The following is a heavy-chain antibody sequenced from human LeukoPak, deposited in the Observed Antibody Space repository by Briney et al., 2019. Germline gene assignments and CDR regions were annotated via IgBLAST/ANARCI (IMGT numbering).Heavy chain of an antibody. V-gene: IGHV3-30*03. D-gene: IGHD6-13*01. CDR1: GFTFSSYG. CDR2: ISYDGSNK. Sequence: GGSLRLSCAASGFTFSSYGMHWVRQAPGKGLEWVAVISYDGSNKYYADSVKGRFTISRDNSKNTLYLQMNSLRAEDTAVYYCASPGVATTGYSSSWYGAPIVYWGQGTLVTVSS. CDR3: ASPGVATTGYSSSWYGAPIVY. J-gene: IGHJ4*02.